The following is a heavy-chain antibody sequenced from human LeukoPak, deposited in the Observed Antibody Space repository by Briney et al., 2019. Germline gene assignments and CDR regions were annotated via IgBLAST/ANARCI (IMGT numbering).Heavy chain of an antibody. V-gene: IGHV3-23*01. D-gene: IGHD5-24*01. Sequence: GGSLRLSCAASGFTFSSYSMNWVRQAPGKGLEWVSVISGSGGSTYYADSVKGRFTISRDNSKKTLYLQMNSLRAEDTAVYYCAREVAHGMDVWGQGTAVTVSS. CDR2: ISGSGGST. CDR3: AREVAHGMDV. CDR1: GFTFSSYS. J-gene: IGHJ6*02.